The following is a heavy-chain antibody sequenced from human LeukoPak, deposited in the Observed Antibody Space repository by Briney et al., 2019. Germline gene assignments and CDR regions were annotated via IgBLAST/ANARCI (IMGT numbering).Heavy chain of an antibody. V-gene: IGHV3-23*01. Sequence: GGSLRLSCAAPGFTFSSYAMSWVRQAPGKGLEWVSAISGSGGSTYYADSVKGRFTISRDNSKNTLYLQMNSLRAEDTRVYYYATSPPYDYIWGSYRSVFDYWGQGTLVTVSS. CDR1: GFTFSSYA. CDR2: ISGSGGST. D-gene: IGHD3-16*02. CDR3: ATSPPYDYIWGSYRSVFDY. J-gene: IGHJ4*02.